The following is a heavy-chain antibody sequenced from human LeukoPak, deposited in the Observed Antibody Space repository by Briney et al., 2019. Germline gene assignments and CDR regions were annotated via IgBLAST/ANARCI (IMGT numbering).Heavy chain of an antibody. CDR1: GFSFSNYW. Sequence: GSLRLSCVASGFSFSNYWMTWVRQVPGKGLEWVANINQDGSKKNYVDSVKGRFTMSRDNGKNSLYLQMNNLRAEDTAIYYCARDYSPLISVWYDAFDIWGQGTMVTVSS. CDR3: ARDYSPLISVWYDAFDI. V-gene: IGHV3-7*01. CDR2: INQDGSKK. J-gene: IGHJ3*02. D-gene: IGHD6-19*01.